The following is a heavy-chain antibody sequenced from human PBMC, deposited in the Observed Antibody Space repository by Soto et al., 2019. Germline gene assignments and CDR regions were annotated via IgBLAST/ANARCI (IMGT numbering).Heavy chain of an antibody. CDR3: ASDQINQNVFDF. J-gene: IGHJ3*01. V-gene: IGHV4-4*07. Sequence: QMQLQESGPGLVKPSETLSLTCSVAGVSISGYYWTWIRQTAGKGLEWIGRMYSSGSTNYNPSLKSRATMSIDTSKNYFSLKLRSVTAADTAVYYCASDQINQNVFDFWGQGTMVTVSS. CDR2: MYSSGST. CDR1: GVSISGYY.